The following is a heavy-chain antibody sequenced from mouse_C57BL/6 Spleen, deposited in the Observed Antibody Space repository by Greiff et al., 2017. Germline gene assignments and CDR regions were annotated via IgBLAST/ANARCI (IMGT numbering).Heavy chain of an antibody. V-gene: IGHV2-6*03. Sequence: QVQLKESGPGLVAPSQSLSITCTVSGFSLTSYGVHWVRQPPGKGLEWLVVIWSDGSTTYNSALKSRLSIRKDNSKSQVVLKMNSLQTDDTAMYYCARTEDYYGSSYDWYFGVWGTGTTVTVSS. CDR1: GFSLTSYG. J-gene: IGHJ1*03. CDR3: ARTEDYYGSSYDWYFGV. D-gene: IGHD1-1*01. CDR2: IWSDGST.